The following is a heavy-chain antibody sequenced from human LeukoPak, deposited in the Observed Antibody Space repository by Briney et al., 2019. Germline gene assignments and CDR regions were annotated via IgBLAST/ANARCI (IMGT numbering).Heavy chain of an antibody. V-gene: IGHV3-30*03. CDR2: IGDTGRAR. CDR1: GFTFSRHG. CDR3: AREAAWGNWCFDL. Sequence: GGSLRPSCAAPGFTFSRHGMHWVRQAPGKGLEWVAVIGDTGRARYYADSVTGRFTTSRDNSQNTLYLEMNSLRYEDTALYYCAREAAWGNWCFDLWGRGTLVTVSS. J-gene: IGHJ2*01. D-gene: IGHD3-16*01.